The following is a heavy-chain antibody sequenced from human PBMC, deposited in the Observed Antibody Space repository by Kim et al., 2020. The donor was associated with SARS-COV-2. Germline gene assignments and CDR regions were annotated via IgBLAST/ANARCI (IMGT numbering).Heavy chain of an antibody. D-gene: IGHD2-15*01. Sequence: PSFQGQVTISAGKSISTAYLQWSSLKASDTAMYYCARLDCSGGSCYGFDYWGQGTLVTVSS. J-gene: IGHJ4*02. CDR3: ARLDCSGGSCYGFDY. V-gene: IGHV5-51*01.